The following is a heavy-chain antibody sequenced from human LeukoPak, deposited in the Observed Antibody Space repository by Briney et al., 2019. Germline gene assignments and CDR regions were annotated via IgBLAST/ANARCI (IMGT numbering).Heavy chain of an antibody. J-gene: IGHJ4*02. CDR1: GFPFSSYD. Sequence: GGSLRLSCAASGFPFSSYDMNWVRQAPGKGLEWVPYISSSSSTIYYADSVKGRFTISRDNAKNSLYLQMNSLRAEDTAVYYCARDDYSCSGGSCYSVCFDFWGQGTLITFSS. V-gene: IGHV3-48*03. CDR2: ISSSSSTI. D-gene: IGHD2-15*01. CDR3: ARDDYSCSGGSCYSVCFDF.